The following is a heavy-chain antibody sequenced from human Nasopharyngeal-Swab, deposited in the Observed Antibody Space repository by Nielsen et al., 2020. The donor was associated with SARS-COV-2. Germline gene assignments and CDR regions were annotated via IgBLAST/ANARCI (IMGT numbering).Heavy chain of an antibody. Sequence: WVRQAPGQGLEWMGGIIPIFGTANYAQKFQGRVTITADKSTSTAYMELSSLRSEDTAVYYRARATRADYHFDYWGQGTLVTVSS. V-gene: IGHV1-69*06. J-gene: IGHJ4*02. CDR2: IIPIFGTA. CDR3: ARATRADYHFDY. D-gene: IGHD4-11*01.